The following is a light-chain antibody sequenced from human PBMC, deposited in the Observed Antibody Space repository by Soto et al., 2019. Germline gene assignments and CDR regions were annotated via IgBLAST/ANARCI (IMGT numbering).Light chain of an antibody. J-gene: IGKJ2*01. CDR3: QHYYTYPYT. Sequence: AIRMTQSPSSLSTSTGDRVTITCRASQGISSYLAWYQQKPGKAPKLLIYAASTLQSGVPSRFSGSGSGTNFTLTLSCLQSEDFATYYCQHYYTYPYTFGQGTKLDIK. CDR1: QGISSY. CDR2: AAS. V-gene: IGKV1-8*01.